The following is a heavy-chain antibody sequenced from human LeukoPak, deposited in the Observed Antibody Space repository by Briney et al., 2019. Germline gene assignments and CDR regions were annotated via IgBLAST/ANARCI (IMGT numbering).Heavy chain of an antibody. J-gene: IGHJ5*02. V-gene: IGHV4-61*01. CDR3: ASLYCTRTSCKVDP. Sequence: SETLSLTCTVSGGSVSSDSYYWSWILQPPGKGLEWIGYISYRGSTNYNPSLKSRVTISVDTSKNQFSLKLSSVTAADTAVYYCASLYCTRTSCKVDPWGQGTLVTVSS. D-gene: IGHD2-2*01. CDR2: ISYRGST. CDR1: GGSVSSDSYY.